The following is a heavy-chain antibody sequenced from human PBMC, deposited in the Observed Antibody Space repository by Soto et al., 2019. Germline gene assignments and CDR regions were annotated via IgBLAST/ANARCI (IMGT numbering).Heavy chain of an antibody. CDR2: IFSNDEK. CDR1: GFSFSNTRMG. D-gene: IGHD3-16*01. J-gene: IGHJ6*02. Sequence: QVTLKESGPVLVKPTETLTLTCTVSGFSFSNTRMGVSWIRQPPGQALEGLAHIFSNDEKSYSTSLKNRLTISKDPGISQVVLTMTDMDSVDTATYCCARRMRGGRMGAWGMDVLGQGTTVTGSS. V-gene: IGHV2-26*01. CDR3: ARRMRGGRMGAWGMDV.